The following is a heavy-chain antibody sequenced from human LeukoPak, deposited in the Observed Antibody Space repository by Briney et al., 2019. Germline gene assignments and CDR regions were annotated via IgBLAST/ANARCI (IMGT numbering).Heavy chain of an antibody. Sequence: GASVKVSCKASGYSLTGFYIQWVRQAPGQGLEWMGWINPNSGGTNYAQKFRGRVTMTRDTSIDTAYMELTRLRSDDTAVYYCARQITGTTGGNWFDPWGQGTLVTVSS. CDR3: ARQITGTTGGNWFDP. J-gene: IGHJ5*02. V-gene: IGHV1-2*02. CDR1: GYSLTGFY. D-gene: IGHD1-7*01. CDR2: INPNSGGT.